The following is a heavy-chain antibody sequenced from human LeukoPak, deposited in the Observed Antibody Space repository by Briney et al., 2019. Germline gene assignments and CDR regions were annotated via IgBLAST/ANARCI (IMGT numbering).Heavy chain of an antibody. CDR1: GFTFGDYA. J-gene: IGHJ4*02. CDR2: IRSKAYGGTT. V-gene: IGHV3-49*04. D-gene: IGHD4-4*01. CDR3: TRSTTVTLSFDF. Sequence: PGRSLRLSCTASGFTFGDYALSWVRQAPGKGLEWVGFIRSKAYGGTTEYAASVKDRFTISRDDSKSIAYLQMNSLKTEDTAVYYCTRSTTVTLSFDFWGQGTLVTVSS.